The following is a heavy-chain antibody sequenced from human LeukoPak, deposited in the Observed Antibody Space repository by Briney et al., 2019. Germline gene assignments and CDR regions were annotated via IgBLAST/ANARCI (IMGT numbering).Heavy chain of an antibody. CDR2: ISGSGGST. CDR1: GFTFSCYA. V-gene: IGHV3-23*01. CDR3: AKDPTSGSYPPFDY. J-gene: IGHJ4*02. Sequence: GGSLRLSCAASGFTFSCYAMSWVRQAPGKGLEWVSAISGSGGSTYYADSVKGRFTISRDNSKNTLYLQMNSLRAEDTAVYYCAKDPTSGSYPPFDYWGQGTLVTVSS. D-gene: IGHD1-26*01.